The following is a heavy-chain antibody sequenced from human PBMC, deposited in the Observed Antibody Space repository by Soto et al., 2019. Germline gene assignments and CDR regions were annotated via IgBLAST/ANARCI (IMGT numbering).Heavy chain of an antibody. D-gene: IGHD2-2*01. CDR3: ARVPHNFGVVPAFDWFDP. CDR1: GYTFTSYG. V-gene: IGHV1-18*01. Sequence: ASVKVSCKASGYTFTSYGISWVRQAPGQGLEWMGWISAYNGNTNYAQKLQDRVTMTTDTSTSTAYMELRSLRSDDTAVYYCARVPHNFGVVPAFDWFDPWGQGTLVTVSS. J-gene: IGHJ5*02. CDR2: ISAYNGNT.